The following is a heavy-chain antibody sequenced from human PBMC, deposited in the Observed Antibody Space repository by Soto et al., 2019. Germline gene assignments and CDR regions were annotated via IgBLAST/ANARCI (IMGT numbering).Heavy chain of an antibody. Sequence: QVQLQESGPGLVKPSQTLSLTCTVSGGSISSGDYYWSWIRQPPGKGLEWIGYIYYSESTYFNPSLNSRVTISVDTSKNQFSLNLRSVTAADTAVYYCARWELPRGVVMDVWGQGTTVTVSS. CDR2: IYYSEST. CDR3: ARWELPRGVVMDV. D-gene: IGHD1-26*01. J-gene: IGHJ6*02. V-gene: IGHV4-30-4*01. CDR1: GGSISSGDYY.